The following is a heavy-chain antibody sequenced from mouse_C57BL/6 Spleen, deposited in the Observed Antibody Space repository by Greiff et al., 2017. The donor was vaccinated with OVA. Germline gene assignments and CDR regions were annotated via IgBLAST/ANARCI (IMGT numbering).Heavy chain of an antibody. CDR2: ISSGSSTI. CDR1: GFTFSDYG. Sequence: EVMLVESGGGLVKPGGSLKLSCAASGFTFSDYGMHWVRQAPEKGLEWVAYISSGSSTIYYADTVKGRFTISRDNAKNTLFLQMTSLRSEDTAMYYCARGYDYGAMDYWGQGTSVTVSS. CDR3: ARGYDYGAMDY. D-gene: IGHD2-4*01. V-gene: IGHV5-17*01. J-gene: IGHJ4*01.